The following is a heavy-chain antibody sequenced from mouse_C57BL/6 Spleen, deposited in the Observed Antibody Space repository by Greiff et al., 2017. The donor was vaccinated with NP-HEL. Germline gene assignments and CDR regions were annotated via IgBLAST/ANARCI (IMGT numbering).Heavy chain of an antibody. CDR3: ARGGTGTRFAY. Sequence: DVQLVESGGGLVKPGGSLKLSCAASGFTFSDYGMHWVRQAPEKGLEWVAYISSGSSTINYADTVKGRFTISRDNAKNTLFLQMTSRRSEDTAMYYCARGGTGTRFAYWGQGTLVTVSA. CDR1: GFTFSDYG. J-gene: IGHJ3*01. D-gene: IGHD4-1*01. CDR2: ISSGSSTI. V-gene: IGHV5-17*01.